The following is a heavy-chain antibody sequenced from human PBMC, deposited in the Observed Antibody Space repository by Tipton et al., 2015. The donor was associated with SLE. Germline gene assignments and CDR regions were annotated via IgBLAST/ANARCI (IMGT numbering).Heavy chain of an antibody. J-gene: IGHJ4*02. CDR2: IHTTGST. D-gene: IGHD7-27*01. V-gene: IGHV4-61*02. CDR3: VRENWGLDY. Sequence: TLSLTCTVSGGSIASGSYYWGWLRQPPGKGLEWIGSIHTTGSTNYNSSLKSRVTISIDTSKNQFSLQLNSVTAADTAVYYCVRENWGLDYWGQGTVVTVSS. CDR1: GGSIASGSYY.